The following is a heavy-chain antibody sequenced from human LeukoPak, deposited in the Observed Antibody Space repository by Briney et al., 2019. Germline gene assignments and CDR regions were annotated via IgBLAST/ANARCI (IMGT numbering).Heavy chain of an antibody. Sequence: GASVKVSRKASGYTFSSYGISWVRQAPGQGLEWMGWISAYNGNTKYVQKFQGGVTMTTDTSTSTAYMELRSLRSDDTAVYYCARVQGYSSGWYYYYMDVWGKGTTVTVSS. CDR2: ISAYNGNT. CDR3: ARVQGYSSGWYYYYMDV. V-gene: IGHV1-18*01. D-gene: IGHD6-19*01. J-gene: IGHJ6*03. CDR1: GYTFSSYG.